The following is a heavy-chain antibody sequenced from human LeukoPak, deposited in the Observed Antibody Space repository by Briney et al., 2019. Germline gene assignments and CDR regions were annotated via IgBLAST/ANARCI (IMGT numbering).Heavy chain of an antibody. V-gene: IGHV3-23*01. CDR2: ISGSGGST. CDR1: GFTFSSYA. Sequence: GGSLRLSCAASGFTFSSYAMSWVRQAPGKGLEWVSAISGSGGSTYYADSVKGRFTISRGNSKNTLYLQMNSLRAEDTAVYYCANGDDSSGYYPPPDYWGQGTLVTVSS. D-gene: IGHD3-22*01. CDR3: ANGDDSSGYYPPPDY. J-gene: IGHJ4*02.